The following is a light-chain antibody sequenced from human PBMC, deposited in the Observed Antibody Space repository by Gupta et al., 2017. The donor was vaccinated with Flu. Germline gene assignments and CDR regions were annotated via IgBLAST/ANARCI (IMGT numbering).Light chain of an antibody. CDR2: DDT. CDR1: NSDFGANYY. J-gene: IGLJ3*02. Sequence: AITCTGTNSDFGANYYIDWYQVNPDRAPKLIRYDDTKRPSGVSKRFSGSKSANTASLTITGLQADEEATYYCRSNKDSDTPWVFGGGTKVTVL. V-gene: IGLV2-14*03. CDR3: RSNKDSDTPWV.